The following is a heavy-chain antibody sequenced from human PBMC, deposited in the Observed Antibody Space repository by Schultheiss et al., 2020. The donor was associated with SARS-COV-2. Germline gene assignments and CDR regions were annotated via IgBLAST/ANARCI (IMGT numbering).Heavy chain of an antibody. J-gene: IGHJ4*02. CDR2: IKSKTDGGTT. CDR1: GFTFDDYA. Sequence: GGSLRLSCAASGFTFDDYAMHWVRQAPGKGLEWVGRIKSKTDGGTTDYAAPVKGRFTISRDDSKNTLYLQMNSLKTEDTAVYYCARDSDYGDYVIDYWGQGTLVTVSS. CDR3: ARDSDYGDYVIDY. V-gene: IGHV3-15*01. D-gene: IGHD4-17*01.